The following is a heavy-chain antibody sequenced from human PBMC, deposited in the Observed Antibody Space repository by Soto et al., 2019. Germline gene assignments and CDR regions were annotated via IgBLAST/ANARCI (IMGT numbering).Heavy chain of an antibody. CDR2: INDSGNI. J-gene: IGHJ6*03. Sequence: QVQLQQWGAGLLKPSETLSLTCAVYGGSFSGYQWSWIRQTPGKGLEWIWEINDSGNINYNPSLKSRVTILLDTPKKQISLKLSSVTAADSAVYYCARGLILWFGELSRRGGYYYYMDVWGKGNTVTVSS. CDR1: GGSFSGYQ. V-gene: IGHV4-34*01. D-gene: IGHD3-10*01. CDR3: ARGLILWFGELSRRGGYYYYMDV.